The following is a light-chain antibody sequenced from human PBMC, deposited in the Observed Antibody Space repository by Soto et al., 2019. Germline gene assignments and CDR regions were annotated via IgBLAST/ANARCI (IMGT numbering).Light chain of an antibody. Sequence: EIVMTLSPATLSVSPGERATLSCRASQSVNIHLAWYQQKPGQAPRLLIYGASARATGIPAKFSGSGSGTEFTLTISSLQSEDFAVYYCQQYNKWPRTFGQGTKVDIK. CDR2: GAS. V-gene: IGKV3D-15*01. CDR3: QQYNKWPRT. CDR1: QSVNIH. J-gene: IGKJ1*01.